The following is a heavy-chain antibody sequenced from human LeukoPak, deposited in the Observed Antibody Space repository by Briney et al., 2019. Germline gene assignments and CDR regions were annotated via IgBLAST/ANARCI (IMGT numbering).Heavy chain of an antibody. V-gene: IGHV1-2*02. CDR3: AREEFSLYYYGSGSYLDAGDY. D-gene: IGHD3-10*01. CDR2: INPNSGGT. CDR1: GYTFTGYY. Sequence: ASVKVSCKASGYTFTGYYMHWVRQAPGQGLEWMGWINPNSGGTNYAQKFQGRVTMTRDTSISTAYMELSRLRSDDTAVYYCAREEFSLYYYGSGSYLDAGDYWGQGTLVTVSS. J-gene: IGHJ4*02.